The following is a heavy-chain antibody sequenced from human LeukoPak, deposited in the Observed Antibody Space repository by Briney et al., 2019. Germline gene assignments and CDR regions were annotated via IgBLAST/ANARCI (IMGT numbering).Heavy chain of an antibody. CDR2: INPRGGST. J-gene: IGHJ3*02. CDR1: GYTFTNYY. Sequence: ASVKVSCKASGYTFTNYYMHWVRQAPGQGLEWMGIINPRGGSTSYTQKFQGRVTMTRDTSTSTVYMELSSLRSEDTAVYYCARGRNYYDSSRYYYEGDAFDIWGQGTMVTVSS. V-gene: IGHV1-46*01. CDR3: ARGRNYYDSSRYYYEGDAFDI. D-gene: IGHD3-22*01.